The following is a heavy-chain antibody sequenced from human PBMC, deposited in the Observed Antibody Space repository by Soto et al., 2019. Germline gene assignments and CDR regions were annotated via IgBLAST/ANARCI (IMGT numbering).Heavy chain of an antibody. V-gene: IGHV3-23*01. J-gene: IGHJ4*02. CDR2: ISGSGGNT. CDR1: GFTFSSYA. CDR3: AKSITARPFDY. Sequence: GGSLRLSCASSGFTFSSYAMSWVRQAPGKGLEWVSAISGSGGNTYYADSVKGRFTISRDNSKNTLYLQMNSLRAEDTAVYYCAKSITARPFDYWGQGALVTVSS. D-gene: IGHD6-6*01.